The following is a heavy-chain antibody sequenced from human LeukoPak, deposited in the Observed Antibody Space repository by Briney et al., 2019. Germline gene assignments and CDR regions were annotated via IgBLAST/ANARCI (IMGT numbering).Heavy chain of an antibody. J-gene: IGHJ4*02. V-gene: IGHV3-21*01. CDR3: ARGRSGVSGNDSPFDY. D-gene: IGHD5-12*01. CDR2: ISSSSGYI. Sequence: GGSLRLSCTASGFTFSTYSMNWVRQAPGKGLEWVSSISSSSGYIYYADSVKGRFTVSRDNTKNSLYLQMNSLRDEDTAVYYCARGRSGVSGNDSPFDYWGQGTLVTVSS. CDR1: GFTFSTYS.